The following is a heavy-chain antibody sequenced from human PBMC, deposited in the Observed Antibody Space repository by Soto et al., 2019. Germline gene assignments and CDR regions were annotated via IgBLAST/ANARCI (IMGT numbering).Heavy chain of an antibody. CDR2: IYTSGTT. V-gene: IGHV4-4*07. Sequence: KPSETLSLTCNVSGGSIRSNYWSWIRQPAGKALEWIGRIYTSGTTNYSPSLKSRATILVDTSKNQFSLKLSSVTAADTAVYYCAREGASGFGMDVWGQGTTVTVSS. CDR1: GGSIRSNY. J-gene: IGHJ6*02. D-gene: IGHD1-26*01. CDR3: AREGASGFGMDV.